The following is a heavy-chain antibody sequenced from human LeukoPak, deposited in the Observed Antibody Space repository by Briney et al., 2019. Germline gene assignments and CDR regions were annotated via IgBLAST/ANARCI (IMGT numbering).Heavy chain of an antibody. CDR3: ARRNNWNYIDY. Sequence: PGGSLRLSCAASGFTFSDYYMTWICQAPRKGLEWVSYISGSSIHTNYADSVKGRFTISRDNARNSMYLQMNSLRVEDTAVYYCARRNNWNYIDYWGQGTLVTVSS. CDR1: GFTFSDYY. J-gene: IGHJ4*02. D-gene: IGHD1-20*01. CDR2: ISGSSIHT. V-gene: IGHV3-11*06.